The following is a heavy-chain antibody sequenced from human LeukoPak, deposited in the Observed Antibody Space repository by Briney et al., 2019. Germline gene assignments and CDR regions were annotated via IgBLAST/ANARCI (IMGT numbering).Heavy chain of an antibody. CDR2: IFYGGTT. V-gene: IGHV4-59*11. CDR3: ARDVSYNKMGQGD. D-gene: IGHD1-1*01. Sequence: PSETLSLTCTFSIDLNSIHYWPCIRQPPGKGLEWIGSIFYGGTTNYNPSLRSRVTISVDTSKNQLSLKLNSVTPADTAVYYCARDVSYNKMGQGDWGQGTLVTVST. CDR1: IDLNSIHY. J-gene: IGHJ4*02.